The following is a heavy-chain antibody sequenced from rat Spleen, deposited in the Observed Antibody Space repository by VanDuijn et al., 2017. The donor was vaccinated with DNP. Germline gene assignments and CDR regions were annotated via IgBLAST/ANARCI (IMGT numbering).Heavy chain of an antibody. V-gene: IGHV5-29*01. CDR3: ARQVWAFDY. CDR1: GFTFSDYY. CDR2: ISYDGTST. Sequence: EVLLVESDGGLVQPGRSLKLSCAVSGFTFSDYYMAWVRQAPTKGLEWVATISYDGTSTYYRGSVKGRFTISRDNAKSTLYLQMDSLRSEDTATYYCARQVWAFDYWGQGVMVTVSS. D-gene: IGHD1-7*01. J-gene: IGHJ2*01.